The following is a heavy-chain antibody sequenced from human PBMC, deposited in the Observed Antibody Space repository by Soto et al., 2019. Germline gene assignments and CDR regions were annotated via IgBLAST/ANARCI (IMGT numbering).Heavy chain of an antibody. CDR3: ATAKLLLPWLFDY. J-gene: IGHJ4*02. CDR1: GFTVSSNY. CDR2: IYSGGST. V-gene: IGHV3-66*01. D-gene: IGHD2-15*01. Sequence: RLSCAASGFTVSSNYMSWVRQAPGKGLEWVSVIYSGGSTYYADSVKGRFIISRDDSKNTLFLQMNSLRAEDTAVYYCATAKLLLPWLFDYWGQGTLVTVSS.